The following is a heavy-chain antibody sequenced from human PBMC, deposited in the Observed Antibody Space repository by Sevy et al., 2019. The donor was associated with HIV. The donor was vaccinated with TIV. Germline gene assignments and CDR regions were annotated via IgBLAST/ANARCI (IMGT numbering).Heavy chain of an antibody. J-gene: IGHJ5*02. D-gene: IGHD2-15*01. Sequence: SETLSLTCSVSGGSGGSISDYYWSWIRQPPGKGLEWIGYINYSRSTKFNPSLKSRVTISVDTSKNQFSLKLTSVTAADTAVYYCARGGTSLFAPWCQCTLVTVSS. V-gene: IGHV4-59*01. CDR2: INYSRST. CDR1: GGSGGSISDYY. CDR3: ARGGTSLFAP.